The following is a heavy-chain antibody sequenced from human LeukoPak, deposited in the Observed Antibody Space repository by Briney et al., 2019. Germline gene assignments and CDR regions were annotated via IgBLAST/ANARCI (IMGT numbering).Heavy chain of an antibody. J-gene: IGHJ3*02. Sequence: ASVKVSCKASGYTFTGYYMHWVRQAPGQGLEWMGRINPNSGGTNYAQKFQGRVTMTRDTSISTAYMELSRLRSDDTAVYYCARVGVVTAPDLLFDIWGQGTMVTVSS. CDR3: ARVGVVTAPDLLFDI. CDR1: GYTFTGYY. V-gene: IGHV1-2*06. D-gene: IGHD2-21*02. CDR2: INPNSGGT.